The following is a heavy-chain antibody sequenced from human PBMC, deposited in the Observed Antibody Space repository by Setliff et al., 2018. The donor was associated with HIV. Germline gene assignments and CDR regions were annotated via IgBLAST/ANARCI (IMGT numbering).Heavy chain of an antibody. Sequence: SETLSLTCTVSGGSISGGGYYWSWIRQHPGKGLDWIGNIYYIGNTDYNPSLKSRVTISIDTSKNQFSLKLSSVTAADTAIYYCARVRAKITMVRGIHMDVWGKGTTVTVSS. CDR3: ARVRAKITMVRGIHMDV. D-gene: IGHD3-10*01. J-gene: IGHJ6*03. V-gene: IGHV4-31*03. CDR2: IYYIGNT. CDR1: GGSISGGGYY.